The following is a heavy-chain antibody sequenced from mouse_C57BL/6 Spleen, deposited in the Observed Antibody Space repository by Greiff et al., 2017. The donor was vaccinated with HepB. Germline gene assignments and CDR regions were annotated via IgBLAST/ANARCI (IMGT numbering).Heavy chain of an antibody. J-gene: IGHJ1*03. D-gene: IGHD2-1*01. CDR3: ARARNYDWYFDV. Sequence: ESGPGLVKPSQSLSLTCSVTSYSITSGYYWNWIRQFPGNKLEWMGYISYDGSNNYNPSLKNRISITRDTSKNQFFLKLNSVTTEDTATYYCARARNYDWYFDVWGTGTTVTVSS. V-gene: IGHV3-6*01. CDR2: ISYDGSN. CDR1: SYSITSGYY.